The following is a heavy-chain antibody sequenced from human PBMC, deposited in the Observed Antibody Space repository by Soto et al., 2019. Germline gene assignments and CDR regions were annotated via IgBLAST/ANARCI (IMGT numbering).Heavy chain of an antibody. V-gene: IGHV1-58*01. CDR3: AAETTDTAMATYYFDY. CDR1: GFTFTSSA. D-gene: IGHD5-18*01. CDR2: IVVGSGNT. Sequence: SVKVSCKASGFTFTSSAVQWVRHARGQRLEWIGWIVVGSGNTNYAQKFQERVTITRDMSTSTAYMELSSLRSEDTAVYYCAAETTDTAMATYYFDYWGQGTLVTVSS. J-gene: IGHJ4*02.